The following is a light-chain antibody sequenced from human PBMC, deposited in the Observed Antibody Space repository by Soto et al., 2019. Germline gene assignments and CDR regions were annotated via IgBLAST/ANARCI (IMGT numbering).Light chain of an antibody. CDR3: SSFTTSSTLV. Sequence: QSALTQPASVSGSPGQSSTISCTGTTSDVGRYNYVSWYQQHPGQAPKLMIYDVSNRPSGVSNRFSGSKSGNTASLTISGLQAEDEADYYCSSFTTSSTLVFGGGTKLTVL. CDR2: DVS. J-gene: IGLJ2*01. CDR1: TSDVGRYNY. V-gene: IGLV2-14*01.